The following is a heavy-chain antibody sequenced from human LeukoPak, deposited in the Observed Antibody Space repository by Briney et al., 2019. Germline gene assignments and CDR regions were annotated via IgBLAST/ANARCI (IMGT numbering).Heavy chain of an antibody. V-gene: IGHV4-39*01. D-gene: IGHD6-6*01. J-gene: IGHJ4*02. CDR2: IYYSGST. CDR3: ARRGPHRRSRSSYFDY. CDR1: GGSISSGSYY. Sequence: SETQSLTCTVSGGSISSGSYYWSWIRQPAGKGLEWIGSIYYSGSTYYNPSLKSRVTISVDTSKNQFSLKLSSVTAADTAVYYCARRGPHRRSRSSYFDYWGQGTLVTVSS.